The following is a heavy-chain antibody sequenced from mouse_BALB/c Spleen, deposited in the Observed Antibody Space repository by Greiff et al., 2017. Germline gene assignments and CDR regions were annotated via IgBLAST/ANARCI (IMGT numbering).Heavy chain of an antibody. CDR3: ARERDTGVERAWFAY. Sequence: QVQLKESGPGLVAPSQSLSITCTVSGFSLTSYGVHWVRQPPGKGLEWLGVIWAGGSTTYNSALMSRLSISKDNSTSQVFLKMNSLQTDDTAMYYCARERDTGVERAWFAYWGQGTLVTVSA. D-gene: IGHD1-1*01. V-gene: IGHV2-9*02. CDR1: GFSLTSYG. J-gene: IGHJ3*01. CDR2: IWAGGST.